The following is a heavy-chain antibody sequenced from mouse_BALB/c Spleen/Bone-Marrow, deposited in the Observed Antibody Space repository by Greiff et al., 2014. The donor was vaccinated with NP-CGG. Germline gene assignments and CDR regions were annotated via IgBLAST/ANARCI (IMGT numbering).Heavy chain of an antibody. V-gene: IGHV1-9*01. CDR1: GYTFSHYW. D-gene: IGHD1-2*01. CDR2: ILPGTGST. Sequence: QVQLQQSGAELMKPGASVKISCKATGYTFSHYWIEWVKQRPGHGLEWIGEILPGTGSTKYNEKFKGKATITADTSSSTAYMQLSSLTSEDSAVYYCTRYLRRYFDYWGQGTTLTVSS. J-gene: IGHJ2*01. CDR3: TRYLRRYFDY.